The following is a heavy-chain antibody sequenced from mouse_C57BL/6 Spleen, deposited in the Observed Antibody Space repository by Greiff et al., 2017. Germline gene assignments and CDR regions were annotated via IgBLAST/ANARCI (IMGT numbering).Heavy chain of an antibody. CDR3: ARDHYGSSHYYAMDY. CDR2: ISDGGSYT. V-gene: IGHV5-4*01. J-gene: IGHJ4*01. Sequence: EVQGVESGGGLVKPGGSLKLSCAASGFTFSSYAMSWVRQTPEKRLEWVATISDGGSYTYYPDNVKGRFTISRDNAKNHLYLQMSHLKSEDTAMYYCARDHYGSSHYYAMDYWGQGTSVTVSS. CDR1: GFTFSSYA. D-gene: IGHD1-1*01.